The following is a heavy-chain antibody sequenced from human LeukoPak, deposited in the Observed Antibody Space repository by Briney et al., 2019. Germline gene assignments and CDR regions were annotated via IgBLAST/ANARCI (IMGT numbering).Heavy chain of an antibody. CDR1: GFTFSSYA. CDR2: IFGSGGST. J-gene: IGHJ4*02. V-gene: IGHV3-23*01. D-gene: IGHD6-19*01. CDR3: AKTTIGYSSGRYPGWPVDY. Sequence: GGSLRLSCAASGFTFSSYAMYWVRQAPGKGLEWVSGIFGSGGSTHYADSVKGRFTISRDNSKNTVYLQMNSLRAEDTAVYYCAKTTIGYSSGRYPGWPVDYWGQGTLVTVSS.